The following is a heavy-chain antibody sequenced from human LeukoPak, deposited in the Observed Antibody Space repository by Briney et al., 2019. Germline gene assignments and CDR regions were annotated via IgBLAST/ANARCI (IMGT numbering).Heavy chain of an antibody. V-gene: IGHV3-23*01. CDR1: GSTFSTYA. CDR3: AKRITVVARDAFDI. CDR2: ISGSGGST. J-gene: IGHJ3*02. D-gene: IGHD6-19*01. Sequence: GGSLRLSCAASGSTFSTYAMSWVRQAPGKGVEWVSSISGSGGSTFYADSVKGRVTISRDNSKNTLYLQMNSLRAEDTAVYYCAKRITVVARDAFDIWGQGTMVTVS.